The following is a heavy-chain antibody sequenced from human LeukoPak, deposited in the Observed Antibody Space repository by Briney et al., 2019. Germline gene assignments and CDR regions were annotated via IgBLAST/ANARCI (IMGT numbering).Heavy chain of an antibody. Sequence: PGGSLRLSCAASGFTVSSNYMSWVRQAPGKGLEWVSVIYSGGSTNYADSVKGRFTISRDNSKNTLYLQMNSLRAEDTAVYYCASSSGWWPGAFDIWGQGTMVTVSS. V-gene: IGHV3-66*01. CDR2: IYSGGST. J-gene: IGHJ3*02. D-gene: IGHD6-19*01. CDR3: ASSSGWWPGAFDI. CDR1: GFTVSSNY.